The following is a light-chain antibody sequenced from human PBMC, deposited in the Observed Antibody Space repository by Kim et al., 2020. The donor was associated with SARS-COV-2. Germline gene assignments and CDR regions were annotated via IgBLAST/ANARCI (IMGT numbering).Light chain of an antibody. V-gene: IGLV3-1*01. J-gene: IGLJ1*01. Sequence: SYELTQPPSVSVSPGQTASITCSGDKLGDKYACWYQQKPGQSPVLVIYQDSKRPSGIPERFSGSNSGNTATLTISGTQAMDEADYYCNAWESSTEVFGTG. CDR3: NAWESSTEV. CDR2: QDS. CDR1: KLGDKY.